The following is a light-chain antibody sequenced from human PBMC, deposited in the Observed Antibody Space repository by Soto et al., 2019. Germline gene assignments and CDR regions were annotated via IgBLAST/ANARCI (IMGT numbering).Light chain of an antibody. J-gene: IGKJ1*01. CDR2: DAS. Sequence: IQMTQSPSSLSASVGDRVTITCRASQGLSSDLAWYQQKPGKVPKLLIYDASTLESGVPSRFTGRGSGTEFTLTISSLQPEDFATYYCQQYKSYSRMFGQGTKVDIK. CDR1: QGLSSD. V-gene: IGKV1-13*02. CDR3: QQYKSYSRM.